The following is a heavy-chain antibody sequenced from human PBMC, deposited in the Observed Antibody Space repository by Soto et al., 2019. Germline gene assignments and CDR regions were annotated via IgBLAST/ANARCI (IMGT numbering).Heavy chain of an antibody. CDR2: SYYSGST. V-gene: IGHV4-31*03. CDR3: ARSGTVTTGYFQH. CDR1: GGSISSGGYY. D-gene: IGHD4-17*01. J-gene: IGHJ1*01. Sequence: QVQLQESGPGLVKPSQTLALTCTVSGGSISSGGYYWSWIRQHPGKVLEWIGYSYYSGSTYYNPSLKSRVTISVDTSKNQFSVKLSSVTAADTAVYYCARSGTVTTGYFQHRGQGPLVPVSS.